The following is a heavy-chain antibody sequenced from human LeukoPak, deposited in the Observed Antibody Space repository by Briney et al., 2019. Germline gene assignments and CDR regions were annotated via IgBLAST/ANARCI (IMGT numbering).Heavy chain of an antibody. V-gene: IGHV4-39*07. J-gene: IGHJ4*02. CDR3: ATTPYYYGSEQIFDY. Sequence: PSETLSLTCAVSGGSISSSNCWGWIRQPPGKGLEWIGSIYYSGSTYYNPSLKSRVTISVDTSKNQFSLKLSSVTAADTAVYYCATTPYYYGSEQIFDYWGQGTLVTVSS. D-gene: IGHD3-10*01. CDR2: IYYSGST. CDR1: GGSISSSNC.